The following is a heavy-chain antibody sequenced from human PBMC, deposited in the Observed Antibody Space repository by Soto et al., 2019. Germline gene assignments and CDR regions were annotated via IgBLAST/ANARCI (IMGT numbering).Heavy chain of an antibody. Sequence: GSAPTLLNPTHTVTLTCTGSGWSLSTSGEGVGWIRQPPGKALEWLALIYWDDDKRYSPSLKSRLTITKDTSKNQVVLTMTNMDPVDTATYYCARVVTMARYFDYWGKGNLVTVSS. V-gene: IGHV2-5*02. CDR3: ARVVTMARYFDY. CDR2: IYWDDDK. D-gene: IGHD2-15*01. CDR1: GWSLSTSGEG. J-gene: IGHJ4*02.